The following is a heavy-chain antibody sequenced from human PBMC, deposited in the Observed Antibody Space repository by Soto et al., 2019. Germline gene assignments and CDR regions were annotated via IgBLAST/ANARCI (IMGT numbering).Heavy chain of an antibody. CDR3: ARDSGNDYGYYFDY. D-gene: IGHD4-17*01. V-gene: IGHV3-30-3*01. CDR2: ISYDGSNK. Sequence: GGSLRLSCAASGFTFSSYAMHWVRQAPGKGLEWVAVISYDGSNKYYADSVKGRFTISRDNSKNTLYLQMNSLRAEDTAVYYCARDSGNDYGYYFDYWGQGTMVTVSS. CDR1: GFTFSSYA. J-gene: IGHJ4*02.